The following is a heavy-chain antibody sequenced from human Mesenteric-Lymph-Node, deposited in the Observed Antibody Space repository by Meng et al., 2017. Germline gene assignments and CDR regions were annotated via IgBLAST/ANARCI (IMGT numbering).Heavy chain of an antibody. J-gene: IGHJ4*02. V-gene: IGHV3-21*01. D-gene: IGHD5-24*01. CDR3: ARDKRDNNFFDY. CDR2: ISSGSTYI. CDR1: GFTFSSYS. Sequence: GGSLRLSCAASGFTFSSYSMNWVRQAPGKGLEWIAYISSGSTYIHYTASVKGRFTISRDNAQNSVSLQMNSLRAEDTAVYYCARDKRDNNFFDYWGQG.